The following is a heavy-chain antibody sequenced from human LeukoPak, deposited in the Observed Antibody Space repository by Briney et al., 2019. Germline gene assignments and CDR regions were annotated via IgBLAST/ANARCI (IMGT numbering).Heavy chain of an antibody. CDR2: IYHSGST. D-gene: IGHD3-22*01. J-gene: IGHJ3*02. CDR1: GYSISSGYY. CDR3: ARGGYDSGDAFDI. V-gene: IGHV4-38-2*02. Sequence: SETLSLTCTVSGYSISSGYYWGWIRQPPGKGLEWIGSIYHSGSTYYNPSLKSRVTISVDTSKNQFYLKLSCVTAADTAVYYCARGGYDSGDAFDIWGQGTMVTVSS.